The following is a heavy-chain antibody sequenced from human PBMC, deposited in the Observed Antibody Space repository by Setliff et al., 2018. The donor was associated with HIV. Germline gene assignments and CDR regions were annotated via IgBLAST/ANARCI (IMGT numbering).Heavy chain of an antibody. CDR2: VYPGDFDS. J-gene: IGHJ4*02. CDR3: ARRKSEDSGYGPRYYDF. D-gene: IGHD3-22*01. V-gene: IGHV5-51*01. CDR1: GYIFTNFW. Sequence: GESLKISCQASGYIFTNFWIGWVRQMPGKGLEWMGTVYPGDFDSIYNESFQGHVTMSVDKATRTAYLEWSSLKASDTAIYYCARRKSEDSGYGPRYYDFWGQGTLVTVSS.